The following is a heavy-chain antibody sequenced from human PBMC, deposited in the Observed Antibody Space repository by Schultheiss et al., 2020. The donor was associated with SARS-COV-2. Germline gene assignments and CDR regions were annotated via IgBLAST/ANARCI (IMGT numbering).Heavy chain of an antibody. Sequence: GGSLRLSCAASRFTFSSYEMNWVRQAPGKGLEWVAVIWYDGSNKYYADSVKGRFTISRDNSKNTLYLQMNSLRAEDTALYYCAKAYNGYTAYDWGQGTLVTVSS. V-gene: IGHV3-33*06. CDR2: IWYDGSNK. D-gene: IGHD5-12*01. J-gene: IGHJ1*01. CDR3: AKAYNGYTAYD. CDR1: RFTFSSYE.